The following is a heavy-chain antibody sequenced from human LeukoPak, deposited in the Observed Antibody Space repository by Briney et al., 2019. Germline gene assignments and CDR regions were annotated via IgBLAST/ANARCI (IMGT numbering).Heavy chain of an antibody. V-gene: IGHV5-51*01. CDR3: ARHGVVGAQSPHFDP. J-gene: IGHJ5*02. CDR2: IYPGDSDT. Sequence: GESLKISCKGSGYSFTSYWIGWVRQMPGKGLEWMGIIYPGDSDTRYSPSFQGQVTISADKSISTAYLQWSSLKASNTAMYYCARHGVVGAQSPHFDPWGQGTLVTVSS. CDR1: GYSFTSYW. D-gene: IGHD1-26*01.